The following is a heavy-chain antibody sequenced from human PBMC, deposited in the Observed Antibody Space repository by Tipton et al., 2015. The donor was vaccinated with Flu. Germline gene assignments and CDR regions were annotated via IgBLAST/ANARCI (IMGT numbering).Heavy chain of an antibody. CDR2: IYHIGSP. CDR1: GYSISSGYY. V-gene: IGHV4-38-2*02. CDR3: AKLVYFDSSGYYRYYFDY. J-gene: IGHJ4*02. D-gene: IGHD3-22*01. Sequence: TLSLTCTVSGYSISSGYYWGWIRQPPGKGLEWIGTIYHIGSPYYNPSLKSRLTISVDTSKNQFPLRLTSVTAADTAVYYCAKLVYFDSSGYYRYYFDYWGQGTLVTVST.